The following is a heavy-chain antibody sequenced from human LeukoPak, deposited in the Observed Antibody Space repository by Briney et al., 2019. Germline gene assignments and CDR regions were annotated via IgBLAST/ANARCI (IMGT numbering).Heavy chain of an antibody. V-gene: IGHV3-20*04. J-gene: IGHJ3*02. CDR1: GFTLDDYG. Sequence: GGSLRLSCAASGFTLDDYGMSWVRQAPGKGLVWVSGSDRNGDSTGYADSVEGRFTIYRDNAKNSLNLQIDSLRAEDTALYYCARDHKGGDGADAFDIWGHGTMVTVSS. CDR2: SDRNGDST. CDR3: ARDHKGGDGADAFDI. D-gene: IGHD5-24*01.